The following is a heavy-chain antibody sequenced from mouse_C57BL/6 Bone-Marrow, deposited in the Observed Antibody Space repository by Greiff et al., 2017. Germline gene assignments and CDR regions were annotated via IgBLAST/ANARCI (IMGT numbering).Heavy chain of an antibody. CDR2: IYPRSGNT. CDR1: GYTFTSYG. Sequence: VQLQQSGAELARPGASVKLSCKASGYTFTSYGISWVKQRTGQGLEWIGEIYPRSGNTYYNEKFKGKATLTADKSSSTAYMELRSLTSEDSAVYFCARSRLLRCYWYFDVWGTGTTVTVSS. J-gene: IGHJ1*03. CDR3: ARSRLLRCYWYFDV. D-gene: IGHD1-1*01. V-gene: IGHV1-81*01.